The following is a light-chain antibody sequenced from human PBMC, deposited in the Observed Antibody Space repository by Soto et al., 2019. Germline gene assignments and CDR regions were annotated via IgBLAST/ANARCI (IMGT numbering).Light chain of an antibody. CDR3: QQYNSHSSYT. Sequence: DIQMTQSPSTLSASVGDRVTITGRASQSINTWLAWYQQKPGKAPKLLIYKASSLGSGVPSRFSGSGSGTDFTLTISSLQPDDFAIYYCQQYNSHSSYTFGQGTKLEIK. J-gene: IGKJ2*01. V-gene: IGKV1-5*03. CDR1: QSINTW. CDR2: KAS.